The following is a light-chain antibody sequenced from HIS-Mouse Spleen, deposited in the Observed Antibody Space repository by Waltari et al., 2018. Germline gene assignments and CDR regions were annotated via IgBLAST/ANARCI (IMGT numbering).Light chain of an antibody. V-gene: IGKV4-1*01. CDR2: WSS. J-gene: IGKJ2*01. Sequence: DIVMTQSPDSLAVSLGERATINCKSSQSVLYSSNNKNYLTWYQQKPGQPTKLLIYWSSTRESGLPDRFSGSGSGTDFTLTISSLQAEDVAVYYCQQYYSTPYTFGQGTKLEIK. CDR3: QQYYSTPYT. CDR1: QSVLYSSNNKNY.